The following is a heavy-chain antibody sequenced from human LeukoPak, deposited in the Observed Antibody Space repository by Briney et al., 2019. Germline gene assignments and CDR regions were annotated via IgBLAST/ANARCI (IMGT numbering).Heavy chain of an antibody. J-gene: IGHJ6*02. CDR3: AKDQKDGYCSGGSCYTYYYYFYGMDV. CDR2: MSYDGSNK. D-gene: IGHD2-15*01. V-gene: IGHV3-30*18. Sequence: GGSLRLSCAASGFTFRSYGMHWVRQAPGKGLEWVAVMSYDGSNKYYADSVKGRFTISRDNSKNTLYLQMSSLRAEDTAVYYCAKDQKDGYCSGGSCYTYYYYFYGMDVWGQGTTVTAS. CDR1: GFTFRSYG.